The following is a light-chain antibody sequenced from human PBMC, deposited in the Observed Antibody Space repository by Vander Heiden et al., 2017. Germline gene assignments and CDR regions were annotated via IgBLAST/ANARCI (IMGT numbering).Light chain of an antibody. CDR2: KAS. CDR1: QSISTW. CDR3: QRENRYRWT. V-gene: IGKV1-5*03. Sequence: DIQMTQSPSTLSASVGDRVTITCRASQSISTWLAWYQQKPGKAPKLLIYKASSLESAVPSRYSGSGSGTEFTLTIISLQPADFATSYCQRENRYRWTFGPGTKVELQ. J-gene: IGKJ1*01.